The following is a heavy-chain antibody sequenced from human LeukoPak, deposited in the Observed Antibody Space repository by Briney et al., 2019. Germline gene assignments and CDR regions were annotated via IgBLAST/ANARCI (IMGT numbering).Heavy chain of an antibody. CDR3: AVLTMVRGVIGAYFDY. V-gene: IGHV4-4*07. CDR1: GGSISSYY. Sequence: RPSETLSLTCTVSGGSISSYYWGWIRQPAGKGLEWIGRIYTSGSANYNPSLKSRVTMSVDTSKNQFSLKLSSVTAADTAVYYCAVLTMVRGVIGAYFDYWGQGTLVTVSS. CDR2: IYTSGSA. J-gene: IGHJ4*02. D-gene: IGHD3-10*01.